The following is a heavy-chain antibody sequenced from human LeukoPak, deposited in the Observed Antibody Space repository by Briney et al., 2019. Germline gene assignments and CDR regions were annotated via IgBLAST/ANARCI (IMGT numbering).Heavy chain of an antibody. CDR3: AKNYGDSVYYYYYMDV. Sequence: GGSLRLSCAASGFTFSTFAMIWVRQPPGKGLEWVSSIFPSGGEIHYADSVRGRSTTSRDNSKSTLSLQMNSLRAEDTAVYYCAKNYGDSVYYYYYMDVWGKGTTVTVSS. V-gene: IGHV3-23*01. J-gene: IGHJ6*03. CDR2: IFPSGGEI. CDR1: GFTFSTFA. D-gene: IGHD4-17*01.